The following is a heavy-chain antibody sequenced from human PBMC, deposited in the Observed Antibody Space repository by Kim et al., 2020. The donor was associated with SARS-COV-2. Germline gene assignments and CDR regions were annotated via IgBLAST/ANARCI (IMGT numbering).Heavy chain of an antibody. CDR3: ARGDYYGSGSYYIGSPDY. J-gene: IGHJ4*02. D-gene: IGHD3-10*01. CDR1: GYTFTSYG. CDR2: ISAYNGNT. Sequence: ASVKVSCKASGYTFTSYGISWVRQAPGQGLEWMGWISAYNGNTNYAQKLQGRVTMTTDTSTSTAYMELRSLRSDDTAVYYCARGDYYGSGSYYIGSPDYWGQGTLVTVSS. V-gene: IGHV1-18*01.